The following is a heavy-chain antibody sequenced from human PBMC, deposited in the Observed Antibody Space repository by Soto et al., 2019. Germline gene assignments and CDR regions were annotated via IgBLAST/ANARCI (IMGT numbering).Heavy chain of an antibody. Sequence: QVQLVQSGAEVKKPGSSVKVSCKASGGTFSSYSINWVRQAPGQGLEWMGAIIPIFGTANYAQKFQGRVTITADESTSTAYMELSSLRSEYTAVYYCARDSGRHSGVIDYWGQGTLFTVSS. CDR3: ARDSGRHSGVIDY. J-gene: IGHJ4*02. D-gene: IGHD1-26*01. V-gene: IGHV1-69*01. CDR2: IIPIFGTA. CDR1: GGTFSSYS.